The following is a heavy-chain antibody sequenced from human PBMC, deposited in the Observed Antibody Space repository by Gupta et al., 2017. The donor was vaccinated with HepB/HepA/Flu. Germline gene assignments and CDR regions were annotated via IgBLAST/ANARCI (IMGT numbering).Heavy chain of an antibody. CDR1: GYSFTSYW. CDR2: IYPGDSDT. J-gene: IGHJ6*03. V-gene: IGHV5-51*01. D-gene: IGHD6-6*01. CDR3: ARQGGSSSTFGDYYYYYYMDV. Sequence: EVQLVQSGAEVKKPGESLKISCQGSGYSFTSYWIGWVRQMPGKGLEGMGIIYPGDSDTRYSPSFQGQGTIAADKSISTAYLQWSSLRASDTAMYYCARQGGSSSTFGDYYYYYYMDVWGKGTTVTVSS.